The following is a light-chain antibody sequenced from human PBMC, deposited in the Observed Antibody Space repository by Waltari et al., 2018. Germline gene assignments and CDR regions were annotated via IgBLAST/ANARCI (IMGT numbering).Light chain of an antibody. J-gene: IGLJ2*01. CDR3: RLYYGGAQLV. CDR2: NTS. V-gene: IGLV7-43*01. CDR1: TGPVTSDYH. Sequence: QTVVTQEPSLTVSPGGTVTLTCASRTGPVTSDYHPHCFQQKPGQAPRAMSYNTSNNHSWTHSRSPGSLLGRKAALTLSGVQADHEAEYDCRLYYGGAQLVFGGGTKLTVL.